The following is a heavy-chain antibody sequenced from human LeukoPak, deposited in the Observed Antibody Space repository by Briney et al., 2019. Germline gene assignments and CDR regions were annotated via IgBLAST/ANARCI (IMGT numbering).Heavy chain of an antibody. Sequence: ASVKVSCKASGNTFTGYYMHWVRQAPGQGLEWMGWINPNSGGTNYAQKFQGRVTMTRDTSISTAYMELSRLRSDDTAVYYCARTVRGDNYYYYYGMDVWGQGTTVTVSS. D-gene: IGHD3-10*01. CDR3: ARTVRGDNYYYYYGMDV. J-gene: IGHJ6*02. V-gene: IGHV1-2*02. CDR2: INPNSGGT. CDR1: GNTFTGYY.